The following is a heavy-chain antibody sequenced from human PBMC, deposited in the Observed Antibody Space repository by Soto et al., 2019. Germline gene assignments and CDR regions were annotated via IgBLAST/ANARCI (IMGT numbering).Heavy chain of an antibody. D-gene: IGHD3-22*01. Sequence: QVQLVQSGAEVKKPGASVKDSCKASGYTFTDYGLTWVRQAPGQGLEWMGWISAYTGDTNYAQKRQGRITMTTDTSTRTVYMELRSLRSDDTAVYYCARKAILLYDNSGYSGLDYWGQGTVVTVSP. J-gene: IGHJ4*02. CDR2: ISAYTGDT. V-gene: IGHV1-18*01. CDR1: GYTFTDYG. CDR3: ARKAILLYDNSGYSGLDY.